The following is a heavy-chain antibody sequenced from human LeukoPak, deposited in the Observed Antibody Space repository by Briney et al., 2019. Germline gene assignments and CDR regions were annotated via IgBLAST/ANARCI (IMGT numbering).Heavy chain of an antibody. Sequence: AGGSLRLSCAASGFTFSSYSMNWVRQAPGKGLEWVSSISSSSSYIYYADSVKGRFTISRDNAKNSLYLQMNSLRAEDTAVYYCARDRAYYDFWSGTDRYYMDVWGKGTTVTVSS. J-gene: IGHJ6*03. CDR3: ARDRAYYDFWSGTDRYYMDV. CDR1: GFTFSSYS. V-gene: IGHV3-21*01. D-gene: IGHD3-3*01. CDR2: ISSSSSYI.